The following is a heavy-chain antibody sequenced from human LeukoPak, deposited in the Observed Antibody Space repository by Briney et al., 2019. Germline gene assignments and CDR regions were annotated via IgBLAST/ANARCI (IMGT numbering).Heavy chain of an antibody. CDR1: GGSISGSNYY. J-gene: IGHJ5*02. CDR3: ARSLAALYNWFDP. CDR2: IYYSGTT. Sequence: PSETLSLTCTVSGGSISGSNYYWGWLRQPPGKGLEWIGSIYYSGTTYYNPSLKSRVTISVDTSKNQFSLKMSSVTAADTAVYYCARSLAALYNWFDPWGQGTLVTVSS. D-gene: IGHD2-15*01. V-gene: IGHV4-39*01.